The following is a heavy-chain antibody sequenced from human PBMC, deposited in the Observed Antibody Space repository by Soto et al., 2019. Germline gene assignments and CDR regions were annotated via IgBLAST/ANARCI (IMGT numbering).Heavy chain of an antibody. V-gene: IGHV4-39*01. CDR3: ARRSNIAAAGYYYYYYMDV. J-gene: IGHJ6*03. Sequence: SETLSLTCTVSVGSISSSSYYWGWIRQPPGKGLEWIGSIYYSGSTYYNPSLKSRVTISVDTSKNQFSLKLSSVTAADTAVYYCARRSNIAAAGYYYYYYMDVWGKGTTVTVSS. CDR1: VGSISSSSYY. D-gene: IGHD6-13*01. CDR2: IYYSGST.